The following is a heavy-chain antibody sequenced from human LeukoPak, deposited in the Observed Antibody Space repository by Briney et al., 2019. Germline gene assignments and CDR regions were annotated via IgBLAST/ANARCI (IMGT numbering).Heavy chain of an antibody. CDR2: INPNSGGT. CDR3: ARDLVSLGYRSSTSCQYGMDV. Sequence: ASVKVSCKASGYTFTGYYMRWVRQAPGQGLEWMGWINPNSGGTNYAQKFQGRVTMTRDTSISTAYMELSRLRSDDTAVYYCARDLVSLGYRSSTSCQYGMDVWGQGTTITVSS. J-gene: IGHJ6*02. V-gene: IGHV1-2*02. CDR1: GYTFTGYY. D-gene: IGHD2-2*01.